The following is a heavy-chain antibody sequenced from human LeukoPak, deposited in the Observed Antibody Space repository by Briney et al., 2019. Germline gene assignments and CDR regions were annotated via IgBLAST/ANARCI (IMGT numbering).Heavy chain of an antibody. CDR2: IRSKDYGGTT. J-gene: IGHJ5*02. D-gene: IGHD6-6*01. CDR1: GFTFADFA. V-gene: IGHV3-49*04. Sequence: GGSLRLSCTASGFTFADFAMAWVRQAPGKGLEWVGFIRSKDYGGTTEYAASVKGRITISRDDSKNIAYLQMNSLKTEDTAVYYCSRARTGTWLDPWGQGTLVTVS. CDR3: SRARTGTWLDP.